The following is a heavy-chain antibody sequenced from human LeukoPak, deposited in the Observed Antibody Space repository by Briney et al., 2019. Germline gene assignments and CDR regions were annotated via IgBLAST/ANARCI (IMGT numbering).Heavy chain of an antibody. CDR3: ARDLAVAAAFDY. CDR1: GFTFSSYA. J-gene: IGHJ4*02. D-gene: IGHD6-19*01. Sequence: GGSLRLSCAASGFTFSSYAMHWVRQAPGKGLEWVAVLSYDGSNKYYADSVKGRFTISRDNSKNTLYLQMNSLRAEDTAVYYCARDLAVAAAFDYWGQGTLVTVSS. V-gene: IGHV3-30-3*01. CDR2: LSYDGSNK.